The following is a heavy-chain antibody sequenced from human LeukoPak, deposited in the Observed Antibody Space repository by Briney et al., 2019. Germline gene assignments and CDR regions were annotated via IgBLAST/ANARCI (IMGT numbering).Heavy chain of an antibody. D-gene: IGHD4-17*01. CDR1: GAPISSRPYY. V-gene: IGHV4-39*01. J-gene: IGHJ2*01. CDR2: ISNSGST. CDR3: ARNPGDYGSWYFDL. Sequence: PSETLSLTCTVSGAPISSRPYYWGWIRQPPGKGLEWIGSISNSGSTYYSPSLKSRVTISVDTSKNQFSLKLSSVTAADTAVYYCARNPGDYGSWYFDLWGRGTLVTVSS.